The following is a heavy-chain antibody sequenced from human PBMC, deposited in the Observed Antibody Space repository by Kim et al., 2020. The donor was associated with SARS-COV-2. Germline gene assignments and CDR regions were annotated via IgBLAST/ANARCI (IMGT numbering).Heavy chain of an antibody. CDR3: ARAGTMVRGGAAFDI. CDR2: IGTAGDT. D-gene: IGHD3-10*01. V-gene: IGHV3-13*01. Sequence: GGSLRLSCAASGFTFSSYDMHWVRQATGKGLEWVSAIGTAGDTYYPGSVKGRFTISRKNAKNSLYLQMNSLRAGDTAVYYCARAGTMVRGGAAFDIWGQGTMVTVSS. CDR1: GFTFSSYD. J-gene: IGHJ3*02.